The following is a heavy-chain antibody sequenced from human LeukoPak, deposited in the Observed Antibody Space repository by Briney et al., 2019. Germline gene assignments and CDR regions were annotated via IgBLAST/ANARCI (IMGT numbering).Heavy chain of an antibody. CDR2: IKSKTDGGIT. CDR3: TTEAPGDCSSTSCLGGDWFDP. V-gene: IGHV3-15*01. Sequence: PGGSLRLSCAASGFTFSNAWMSWVRQAPGKGLEWVGRIKSKTDGGITDYAAPVKGRFTISRDDSKNTLYLQMNSLKTEDTAVYYCTTEAPGDCSSTSCLGGDWFDPWGQGTLVTVSS. CDR1: GFTFSNAW. J-gene: IGHJ5*02. D-gene: IGHD2-2*01.